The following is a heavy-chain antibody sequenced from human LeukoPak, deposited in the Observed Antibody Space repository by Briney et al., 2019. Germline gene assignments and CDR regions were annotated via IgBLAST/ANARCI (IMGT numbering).Heavy chain of an antibody. V-gene: IGHV4-59*01. Sequence: SETLSLTCTVSGGSISSNYWSWFRQPPGKGLEWIGYIYYSGTTNYNPSLKSRVTISVDTSKNQFSLKLSSVTAADTAVYYCARVPPIGYYFDYWGQGTLVTVSS. D-gene: IGHD2-15*01. CDR3: ARVPPIGYYFDY. CDR2: IYYSGTT. CDR1: GGSISSNY. J-gene: IGHJ4*02.